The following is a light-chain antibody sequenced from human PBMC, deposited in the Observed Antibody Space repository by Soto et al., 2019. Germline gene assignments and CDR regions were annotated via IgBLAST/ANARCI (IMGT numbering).Light chain of an antibody. CDR2: GNS. V-gene: IGLV1-40*01. CDR3: QSYDSSLSGYVI. CDR1: SSNIGTPYD. Sequence: QSALTQPPSVSGAPGQRVTISCTGSSSNIGTPYDVHWYQQLPGTAPKLLISGNSNRPSGVPDRFSGSKSGTSASLAITGLQAEDEADYYCQSYDSSLSGYVIFGGGTKLTVL. J-gene: IGLJ2*01.